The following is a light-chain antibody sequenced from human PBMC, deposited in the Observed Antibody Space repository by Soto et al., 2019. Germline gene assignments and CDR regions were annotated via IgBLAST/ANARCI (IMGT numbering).Light chain of an antibody. Sequence: EIVLTQSPGTLSLSPGERATLSCRASQSVSNNYLAWYQQKPGQAPRLLIYGASSRATGIPDRFSGSGSGTDFTLTISRLEPEDFAMYYCQQYSSILQFTFGPGTKVDIK. J-gene: IGKJ3*01. CDR1: QSVSNNY. CDR2: GAS. V-gene: IGKV3-20*01. CDR3: QQYSSILQFT.